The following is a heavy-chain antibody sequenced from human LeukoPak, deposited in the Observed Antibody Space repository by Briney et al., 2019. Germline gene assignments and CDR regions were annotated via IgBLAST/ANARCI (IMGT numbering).Heavy chain of an antibody. CDR3: AKDSLGGRNYFDD. V-gene: IGHV3-30*18. D-gene: IGHD1-26*01. CDR1: GFTFSSYG. J-gene: IGHJ4*02. CDR2: ISYDGSNK. Sequence: PGRSLRLSCAASGFTFSSYGMHWVRQAPGKGLEWVAIISYDGSNKYYADSVKGRFTISRDNSKNTLYLQMNSLRAEDTAVYYCAKDSLGGRNYFDDWGQGTLVTVSS.